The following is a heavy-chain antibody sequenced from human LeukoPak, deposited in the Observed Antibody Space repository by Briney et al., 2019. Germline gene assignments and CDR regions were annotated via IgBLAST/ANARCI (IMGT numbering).Heavy chain of an antibody. D-gene: IGHD6-19*01. CDR3: ANGAVAGTGFDY. CDR2: ISWNSGSI. J-gene: IGHJ4*02. CDR1: GFTFDDYA. Sequence: PGRSLRLSCAASGFTFDDYAMHWVRQAPGKGLEGVSGISWNSGSIGYADSVKGRFTISRDNAKNSLYLQMNSLRAEDTALYYCANGAVAGTGFDYWGQGTLVTVSS. V-gene: IGHV3-9*01.